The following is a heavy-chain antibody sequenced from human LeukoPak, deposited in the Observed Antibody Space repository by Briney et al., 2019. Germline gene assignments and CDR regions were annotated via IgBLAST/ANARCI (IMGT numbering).Heavy chain of an antibody. D-gene: IGHD4/OR15-4a*01. CDR2: ISWNSGSI. J-gene: IGHJ4*02. CDR3: AREDYGYFDY. V-gene: IGHV3-9*01. CDR1: GFTFDDYA. Sequence: PGRSLRLSCAASGFTFDDYAMHWVRQAPGKGLEWVSGISWNSGSIGYADSVKGRFTISRDNAKDSLYLQMNSLRAEDTAVYYCAREDYGYFDYWGQGTLVTVSS.